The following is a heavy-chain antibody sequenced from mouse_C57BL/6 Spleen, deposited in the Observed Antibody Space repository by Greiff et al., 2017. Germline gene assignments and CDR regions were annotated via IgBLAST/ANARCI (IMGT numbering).Heavy chain of an antibody. D-gene: IGHD4-1*01. J-gene: IGHJ4*01. CDR2: IRLKSDNYAT. CDR1: GFTFSNYW. CDR3: TELGLDYAMDY. V-gene: IGHV6-3*01. Sequence: EVMLVESGGGLVQPGGSMKLSCVASGFTFSNYWMNWVRQSPEKGLEWVAQIRLKSDNYATHYAESVKGRFTISRDDSKSSVYLQMNNLRAEDTGIYYCTELGLDYAMDYWGQGTSVTVSS.